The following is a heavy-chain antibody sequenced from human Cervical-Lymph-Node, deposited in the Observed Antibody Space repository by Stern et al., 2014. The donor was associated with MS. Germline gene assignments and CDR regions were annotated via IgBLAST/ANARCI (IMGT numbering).Heavy chain of an antibody. CDR2: ISSGGRGI. V-gene: IGHV3-48*01. CDR1: GFPFSSYS. CDR3: ARGEADYYDSSGYSFDY. J-gene: IGHJ4*02. D-gene: IGHD3-22*01. Sequence: EVQLVESGGGLVQPGGSLGLSCAASGFPFSSYSMTWVRQAPGKGLEWVSYISSGGRGIYYADSVKGRLTISRDNAKNSLYLQMNSLRGDDTAVYYCARGEADYYDSSGYSFDYWGQGTLVTVSS.